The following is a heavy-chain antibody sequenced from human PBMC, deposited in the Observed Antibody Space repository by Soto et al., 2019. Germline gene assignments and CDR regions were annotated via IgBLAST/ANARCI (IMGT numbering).Heavy chain of an antibody. Sequence: SETLSLTCTVSGGSISSGDYYWSWIRQPPGKGLEWIGYIYYSGSTNYNPSLKSRVTISVDTSKNQFSLKLSSVTAADAAVYYCASVRGRLVLFDSWGQGTLVTVSS. CDR2: IYYSGST. CDR3: ASVRGRLVLFDS. J-gene: IGHJ5*01. V-gene: IGHV4-30-4*01. CDR1: GGSISSGDYY. D-gene: IGHD6-6*01.